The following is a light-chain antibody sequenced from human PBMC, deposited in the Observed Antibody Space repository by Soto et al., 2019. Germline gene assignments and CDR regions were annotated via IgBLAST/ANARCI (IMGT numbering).Light chain of an antibody. CDR3: QQTFNNFVS. J-gene: IGKJ4*01. Sequence: DIQMTQSPSSLSASVGDRFTITCLSSQTIATYLHWFQLKPGEAPNLLIYDASSLQSGVPSRFSGSGSGTDFTLTITNLQPEDFGTYYCQQTFNNFVSFGGGTKVDIK. CDR1: QTIATY. CDR2: DAS. V-gene: IGKV1-39*01.